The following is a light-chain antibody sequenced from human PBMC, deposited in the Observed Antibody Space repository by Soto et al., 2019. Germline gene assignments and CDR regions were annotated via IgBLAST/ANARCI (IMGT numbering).Light chain of an antibody. CDR1: QSVSSN. V-gene: IGKV3-15*01. CDR3: QQYNNWPPYT. J-gene: IGKJ2*01. Sequence: EIVMTQSPATLSVSPGERATLSCRASQSVSSNLAWYQQGPGQAPRLLIYGASSRATSIPARFSGSGSGTEFTLTISSLQSEDFAVYYCQQYNNWPPYTFGQGTKLEIK. CDR2: GAS.